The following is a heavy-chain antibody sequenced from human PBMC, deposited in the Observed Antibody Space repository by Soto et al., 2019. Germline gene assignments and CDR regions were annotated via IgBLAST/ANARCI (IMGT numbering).Heavy chain of an antibody. CDR3: APRVLRTVFGLVTTTAIYFDF. CDR1: GFSLTTSGVG. CDR2: IYWDDDK. Sequence: QITLNESGPTQVKPRQTLTLTCTFSGFSLTTSGVGVGWIRQSPVKAPGWLALIYWDDDKRYSPSLKSRLTITTDTCKNQVVLTMADLDPADTATYYCAPRVLRTVFGLVTTTAIYFDFWGQGTPVAASS. V-gene: IGHV2-5*02. D-gene: IGHD3-3*01. J-gene: IGHJ4*02.